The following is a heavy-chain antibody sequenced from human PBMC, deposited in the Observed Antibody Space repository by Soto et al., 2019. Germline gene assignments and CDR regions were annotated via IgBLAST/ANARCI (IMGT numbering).Heavy chain of an antibody. J-gene: IGHJ3*02. Sequence: QVQLVQSGAEMKKPGSSVKVSCKASGGTFSSYAISWVRQAPGQGLEWMGGIIPIFGTANYAQKFQGRVTIAGDESTSTAYMALSSLRSEDAADDYVARYSPPYYGYVWGSYRDDAFDIGGKGTMVPVSS. D-gene: IGHD3-16*02. CDR3: ARYSPPYYGYVWGSYRDDAFDI. CDR1: GGTFSSYA. CDR2: IIPIFGTA. V-gene: IGHV1-69*01.